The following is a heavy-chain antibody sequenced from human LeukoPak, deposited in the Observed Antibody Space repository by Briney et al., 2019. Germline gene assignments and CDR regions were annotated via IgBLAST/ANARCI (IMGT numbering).Heavy chain of an antibody. Sequence: PSETLSLTCTVSGGSISSYYWSWIRQPPGKGLEWIGYIYYSGSTNYNPSLKSRVTISVDTSKNQFSLKLSSVTAADTAVYYCARSSGHHYTIFGVVPPYYYMDVWGKGTTVTVSS. J-gene: IGHJ6*03. CDR3: ARSSGHHYTIFGVVPPYYYMDV. CDR2: IYYSGST. CDR1: GGSISSYY. V-gene: IGHV4-59*01. D-gene: IGHD3-3*01.